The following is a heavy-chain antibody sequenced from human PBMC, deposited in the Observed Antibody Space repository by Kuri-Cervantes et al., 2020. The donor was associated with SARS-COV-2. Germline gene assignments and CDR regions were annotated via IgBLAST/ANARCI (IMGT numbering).Heavy chain of an antibody. V-gene: IGHV3-15*07. D-gene: IGHD4-17*01. J-gene: IGHJ4*02. CDR1: GFTFSNAW. CDR2: IKSKTDGGTT. Sequence: SCAASGFTFSNAWMNWVRQAPGKGLEWVGRIKSKTDGGTTDYAAPVKGRFTISRDDSKNTLYLQMNSLKTEDTAVYYCTTATTTAVAYYFDYWGQGTLVTVSS. CDR3: TTATTTAVAYYFDY.